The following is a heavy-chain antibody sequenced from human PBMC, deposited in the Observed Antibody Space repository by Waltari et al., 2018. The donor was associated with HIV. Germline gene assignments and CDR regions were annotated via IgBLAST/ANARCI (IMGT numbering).Heavy chain of an antibody. D-gene: IGHD6-19*01. CDR2: ISWNSGSI. V-gene: IGHV3-9*01. J-gene: IGHJ4*02. Sequence: EVQLVASGGGLVQPGRSLRLSCAAYGFTFDDSAMHWARQAPGKGLEWVSGISWNSGSIGYADSVKGRFTISRDNAKNSLYLQMNSLRAEDTALYYCAKDINGVAGYFDYWGQGTLVTVSS. CDR1: GFTFDDSA. CDR3: AKDINGVAGYFDY.